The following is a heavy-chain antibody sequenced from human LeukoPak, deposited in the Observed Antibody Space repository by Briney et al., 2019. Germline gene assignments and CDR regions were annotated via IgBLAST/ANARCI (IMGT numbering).Heavy chain of an antibody. V-gene: IGHV1-2*06. Sequence: ASVTVSCKASGYTFTGYYMHWVRQAPGQGLEWMGRINPNNGATNYAQTLQGRVAITGDTSISTAYMELSSLRSDDTAVYYCARASGPAGNYDYVWGSYRYNDDAFDIWGQGTMVTVSS. J-gene: IGHJ3*02. CDR1: GYTFTGYY. D-gene: IGHD3-16*02. CDR2: INPNNGAT. CDR3: ARASGPAGNYDYVWGSYRYNDDAFDI.